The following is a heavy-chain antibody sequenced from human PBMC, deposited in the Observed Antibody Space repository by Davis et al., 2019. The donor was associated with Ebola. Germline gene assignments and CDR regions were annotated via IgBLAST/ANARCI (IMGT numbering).Heavy chain of an antibody. D-gene: IGHD4-23*01. J-gene: IGHJ4*02. V-gene: IGHV4-59*12. CDR3: ARRVYYGGNYYFDY. CDR2: IYHSGST. CDR1: GGSISSYY. Sequence: MPSETLSLTCTVSGGSISSYYWSWIRQPPGKGLEWIGYIYHSGSTYYNPSLKSRVTISVDRSKNQSSLKLSSVTAADTAVYYRARRVYYGGNYYFDYWGQGTLVTVSS.